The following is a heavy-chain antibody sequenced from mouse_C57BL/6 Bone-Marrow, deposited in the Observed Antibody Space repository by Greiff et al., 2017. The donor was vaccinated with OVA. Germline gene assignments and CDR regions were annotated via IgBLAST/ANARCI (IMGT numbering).Heavy chain of an antibody. CDR1: GFSLTSYA. Sequence: QVQLKESGPGLVAPSQSLSITCPVSGFSLTSYAISWVRQPPGKGLEWLGVIWTGGGTNYNSALKSRLSISKDNSKSQVFLKMNSLQTDDTARYYCARTTTVVAHWYFDVWGTGTTVTVSS. D-gene: IGHD1-1*01. J-gene: IGHJ1*03. V-gene: IGHV2-9-1*01. CDR3: ARTTTVVAHWYFDV. CDR2: IWTGGGT.